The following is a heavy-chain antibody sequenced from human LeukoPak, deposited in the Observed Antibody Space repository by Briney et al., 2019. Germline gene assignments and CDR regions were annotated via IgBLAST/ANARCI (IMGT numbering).Heavy chain of an antibody. J-gene: IGHJ4*02. CDR1: GGSFSGYY. V-gene: IGHV4-34*01. CDR2: INHSGST. D-gene: IGHD4-17*01. Sequence: SETLSLTCAVYGGSFSGYYWSWIRQPPGKGLEWIGEINHSGSTNYNPSLKSRVTISVDTSKNQFSLKLSSVTAADTAVYYCARGRAYGDYSGWGQGTLVTVSS. CDR3: ARGRAYGDYSG.